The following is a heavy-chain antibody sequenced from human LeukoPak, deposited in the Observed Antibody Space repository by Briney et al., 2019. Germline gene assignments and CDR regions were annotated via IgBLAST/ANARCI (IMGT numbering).Heavy chain of an antibody. CDR3: ARKYYDILTGYTAMDV. D-gene: IGHD3-9*01. Sequence: PSETLSLTCTVSGGSISSGDYYWSWIRQPPGKGLEWIGYIYYSGSTYYNPSLKSRVTISVDTSKNQFSLKMRSVTAADTAVYYCARKYYDILTGYTAMDVWGQGTTVTVSS. V-gene: IGHV4-30-4*02. J-gene: IGHJ6*02. CDR1: GGSISSGDYY. CDR2: IYYSGST.